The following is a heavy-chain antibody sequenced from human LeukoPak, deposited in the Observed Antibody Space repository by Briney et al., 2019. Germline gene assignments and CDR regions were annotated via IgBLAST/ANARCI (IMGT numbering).Heavy chain of an antibody. CDR2: IRSDGSNQ. CDR3: ARDPITMIVVRAFDI. D-gene: IGHD3-22*01. J-gene: IGHJ3*02. V-gene: IGHV3-30*02. CDR1: GFTFSSYA. Sequence: GESLRLSCAASGFTFSSYAMHWVRQAPGKGLEWVAFIRSDGSNQYYADSVKGRFTISRDNSKNTLYLQMNSLRAEDTAVYYCARDPITMIVVRAFDIWGQGTMVTVSS.